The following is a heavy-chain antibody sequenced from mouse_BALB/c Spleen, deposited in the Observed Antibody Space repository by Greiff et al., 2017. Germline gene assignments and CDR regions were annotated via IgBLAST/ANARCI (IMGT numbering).Heavy chain of an antibody. CDR3: ARKGIYYDYDDFDY. J-gene: IGHJ2*01. D-gene: IGHD2-4*01. V-gene: IGHV1-4*01. Sequence: QVHVKQSGAELARPGASVKMSCKASGYTFTSYTMHWVKQRPGQGLEWIGYINPSSGYTNYNQKFKDKATLTADKSSSTAYMQLSSLTSEDSAVYYCARKGIYYDYDDFDYWGQGTTLTVSS. CDR1: GYTFTSYT. CDR2: INPSSGYT.